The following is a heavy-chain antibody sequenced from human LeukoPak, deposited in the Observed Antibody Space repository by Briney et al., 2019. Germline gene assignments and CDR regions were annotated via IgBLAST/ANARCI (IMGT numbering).Heavy chain of an antibody. Sequence: PSETLSLTCTVSGGSISSSSYYWGWIRQPPGKGLEWIGSIYYSGSTYYNPSLKSRVTISVDTSKNQFSLKLSSVTAAGTAVYYCARDFRGVVVPAADFDYWGQGTLVTVSS. D-gene: IGHD2-2*01. CDR1: GGSISSSSYY. CDR2: IYYSGST. V-gene: IGHV4-39*07. CDR3: ARDFRGVVVPAADFDY. J-gene: IGHJ4*02.